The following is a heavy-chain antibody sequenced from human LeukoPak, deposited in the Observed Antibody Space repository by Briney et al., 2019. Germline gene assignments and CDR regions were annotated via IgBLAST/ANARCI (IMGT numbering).Heavy chain of an antibody. J-gene: IGHJ5*02. D-gene: IGHD3-10*01. CDR3: ARVLYYYGSGSYYPNWFDP. CDR2: IYDSGST. V-gene: IGHV4-39*01. CDR1: GGSIRSSYYY. Sequence: SETLSLTCTVSGGSIRSSYYYWGWIRQPPGKGLEWIGSIYDSGSTYYNPSLKSRVTISVDTSKNQFSLKLNSVTAADTAVYYCARVLYYYGSGSYYPNWFDPWGQGTLVTVSS.